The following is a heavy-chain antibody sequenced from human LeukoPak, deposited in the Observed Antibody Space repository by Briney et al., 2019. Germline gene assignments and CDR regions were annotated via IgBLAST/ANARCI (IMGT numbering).Heavy chain of an antibody. CDR2: IGNTET. V-gene: IGHV3-23*01. J-gene: IGHJ4*02. D-gene: IGHD5-18*01. CDR3: AKDWIQFNRVFDCFDS. CDR1: GFPFETNA. Sequence: PGGSLRLFCATSGFPFETNAMSWVRQAPGKGLEWVATIGNTETFYADSVTGRFTISRDNSKNTVNLQMNRLRVEDTAIYYCAKDWIQFNRVFDCFDSWGQGTLVTVSS.